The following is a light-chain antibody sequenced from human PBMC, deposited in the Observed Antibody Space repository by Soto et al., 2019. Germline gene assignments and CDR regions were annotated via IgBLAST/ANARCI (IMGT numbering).Light chain of an antibody. Sequence: DIVMTQSPDSLAVSLGERATINCKSSQSVLYSSNNKNYLAWYQQKPGPPPKLLIYWASTRESGVPDRFSGSGSGTEFTLTISSLQAAAVAVYYCQQYYSTPLTLGGGTKVEIK. J-gene: IGKJ4*01. V-gene: IGKV4-1*01. CDR3: QQYYSTPLT. CDR2: WAS. CDR1: QSVLYSSNNKNY.